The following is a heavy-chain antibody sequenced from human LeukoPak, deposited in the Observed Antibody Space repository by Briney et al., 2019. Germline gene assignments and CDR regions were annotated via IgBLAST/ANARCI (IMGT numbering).Heavy chain of an antibody. D-gene: IGHD1-14*01. CDR2: MYYSGST. CDR1: GGSISRSDYF. J-gene: IGHJ4*02. Sequence: PSETLSLTCTVSGGSISRSDYFWGWIRQPPGKGLEWIGSMYYSGSTYYSPSLKSRVTMSVDTLKNQFSLKLSSVTAADTAIYYCATRAMGTESIDYWGQGTLVTVSS. CDR3: ATRAMGTESIDY. V-gene: IGHV4-39*01.